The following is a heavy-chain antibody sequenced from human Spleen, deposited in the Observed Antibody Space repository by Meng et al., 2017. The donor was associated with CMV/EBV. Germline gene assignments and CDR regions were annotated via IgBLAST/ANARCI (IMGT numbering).Heavy chain of an antibody. D-gene: IGHD6-13*01. Sequence: GGSLRLSCAASGFTFSNYGMHWVRQAPGKGLEWVALIRYDGNTKYYGDSVKGRFTISKDNSKNTLYLQMNSLRAEDTAVYYCARAPIAAAGNDYWGQGTLVTVSS. J-gene: IGHJ4*02. CDR2: IRYDGNTK. V-gene: IGHV3-30*02. CDR1: GFTFSNYG. CDR3: ARAPIAAAGNDY.